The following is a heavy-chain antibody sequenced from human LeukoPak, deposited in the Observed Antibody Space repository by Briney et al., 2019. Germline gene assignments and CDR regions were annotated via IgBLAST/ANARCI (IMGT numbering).Heavy chain of an antibody. CDR1: GGSISSSSYY. CDR2: IYYSGST. D-gene: IGHD2-2*02. J-gene: IGHJ6*03. CDR3: ARRQYCSSTRCYRTGYYYYYYMDV. V-gene: IGHV4-39*07. Sequence: PSETLSLTCTVSGGSISSSSYYWGWIRQPPGKGLEWIGSIYYSGSTYYNPSLKSRVTISVDTSKNQFSLKLSSVTAADTAVYYCARRQYCSSTRCYRTGYYYYYYMDVWGKGTTVTISS.